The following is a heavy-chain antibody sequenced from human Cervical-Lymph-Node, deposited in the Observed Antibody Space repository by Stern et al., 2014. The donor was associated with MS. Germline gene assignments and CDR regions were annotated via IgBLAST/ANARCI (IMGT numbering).Heavy chain of an antibody. Sequence: DVQLEESGGGLVKPGGSLRLSCAASGFTFSSYSMNWVRQAPGKGLEWVSSISSSSSYIYYADSVKGRFTISRDNAKNSLYLQMNSLRAEDTAVYYCARAPGRYCSGGSCYLDYWGQGTLVTVSS. J-gene: IGHJ4*02. D-gene: IGHD2-15*01. CDR2: ISSSSSYI. CDR1: GFTFSSYS. CDR3: ARAPGRYCSGGSCYLDY. V-gene: IGHV3-21*01.